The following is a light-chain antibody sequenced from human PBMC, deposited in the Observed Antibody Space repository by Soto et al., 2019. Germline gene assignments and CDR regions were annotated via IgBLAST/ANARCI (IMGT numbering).Light chain of an antibody. CDR2: EVS. Sequence: QSALTQPASVSGSPGQSITISCAGTNSDIGDYDYVSWYQQLPGKAPKLMIYEVSKRPSDISNRFSGSKSDNTASLTISGLQTEDEANYYCSSYTSTTTLVLFGGGTKLTVL. V-gene: IGLV2-14*01. J-gene: IGLJ2*01. CDR1: NSDIGDYDY. CDR3: SSYTSTTTLVL.